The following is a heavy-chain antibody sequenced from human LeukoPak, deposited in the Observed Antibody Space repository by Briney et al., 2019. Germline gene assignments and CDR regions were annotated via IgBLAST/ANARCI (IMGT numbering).Heavy chain of an antibody. D-gene: IGHD3-10*01. J-gene: IGHJ6*02. Sequence: ASVKVSCKASGYTFTGYYMHWVRQAPGQGLEWMGWINPNSGGTNYARKFQGRVTMTRDTSISTAYMELSRLRSDDTAVYYCARTTMVRGVIITGGMDVWGQGTTVTVSS. CDR3: ARTTMVRGVIITGGMDV. V-gene: IGHV1-2*02. CDR1: GYTFTGYY. CDR2: INPNSGGT.